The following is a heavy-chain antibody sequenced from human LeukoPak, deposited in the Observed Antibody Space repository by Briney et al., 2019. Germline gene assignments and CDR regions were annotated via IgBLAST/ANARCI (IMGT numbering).Heavy chain of an antibody. CDR1: GFSFSSYS. J-gene: IGHJ4*02. CDR3: ARRFGGIMTGYFDY. D-gene: IGHD3-16*01. CDR2: ISSSSSTI. Sequence: PGGSLRLSCAASGFSFSSYSMNWVRQAPGKGLEWVSYISSSSSTIYYADSVKGRFTISRDNAKNSLYLQMNSLRAEDTAVYYCARRFGGIMTGYFDYWGQGTLVTVSS. V-gene: IGHV3-48*01.